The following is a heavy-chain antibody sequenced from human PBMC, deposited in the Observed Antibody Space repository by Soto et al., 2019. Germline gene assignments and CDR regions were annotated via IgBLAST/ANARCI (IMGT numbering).Heavy chain of an antibody. D-gene: IGHD3-3*01. V-gene: IGHV3-30*18. J-gene: IGHJ4*02. CDR2: ISYDGSNK. CDR1: GFTFSSYG. CDR3: AKFARTLLRFLECPDY. Sequence: HPGGSLRLSCAASGFTFSSYGMHWVRQAPGKGLEWVAVISYDGSNKYYADSVKGRFTISRDNSKNTLYLQMNSLRAEDTAVYYCAKFARTLLRFLECPDYWGQGTLVTVSS.